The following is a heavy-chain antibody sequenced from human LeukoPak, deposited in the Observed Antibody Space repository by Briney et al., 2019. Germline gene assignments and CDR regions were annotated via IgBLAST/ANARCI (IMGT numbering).Heavy chain of an antibody. V-gene: IGHV4-34*01. CDR3: ARGRRGIGGDLIYGMDV. J-gene: IGHJ6*04. D-gene: IGHD2-21*02. CDR2: INHSGST. CDR1: GGSFSGYY. Sequence: SETLSLTCAVYGGSFSGYYWSWIRQPSGKGLEWIGEINHSGSTNYNPSLKSRVTISVDTSKNQFSLKLSSVTAADTAVYYCARGRRGIGGDLIYGMDVWGKGTTVTVSS.